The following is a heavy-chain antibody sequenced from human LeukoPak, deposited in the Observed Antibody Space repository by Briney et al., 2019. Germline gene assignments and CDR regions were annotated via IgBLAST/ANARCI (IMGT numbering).Heavy chain of an antibody. Sequence: GGSLRLSCAASGFTFNMYWMTWVRQAPGKGLESVAYIDKDGSDKYYVDSVKGRFTVSRDNAKNSLYLQMNSLRAEDTAVYYCARDAGYGGNSDYWGQGTLVTISS. V-gene: IGHV3-7*01. D-gene: IGHD4-23*01. J-gene: IGHJ4*02. CDR3: ARDAGYGGNSDY. CDR2: IDKDGSDK. CDR1: GFTFNMYW.